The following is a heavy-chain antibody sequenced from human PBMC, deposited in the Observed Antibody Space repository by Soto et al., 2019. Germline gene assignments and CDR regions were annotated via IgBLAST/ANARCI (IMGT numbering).Heavy chain of an antibody. CDR3: AWKTRYYYGSGSPDY. Sequence: GASVKVSCTASGGTFSSYASSWVRQAPGQGLEWMGGIIPIFGTANYAQKFQGRVTITADESTSTAYMELSSLRSEDTAVYYCAWKTRYYYGSGSPDYWGQGTLVTVSS. D-gene: IGHD3-10*01. CDR2: IIPIFGTA. V-gene: IGHV1-69*13. J-gene: IGHJ4*02. CDR1: GGTFSSYA.